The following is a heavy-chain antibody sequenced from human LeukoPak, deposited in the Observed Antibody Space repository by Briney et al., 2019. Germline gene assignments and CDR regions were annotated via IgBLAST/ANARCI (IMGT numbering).Heavy chain of an antibody. CDR2: ISYDGSNK. CDR3: ATGKVNY. D-gene: IGHD3-10*01. CDR1: GFTFSSYG. J-gene: IGHJ4*02. V-gene: IGHV3-30*03. Sequence: GGSLRLSCAASGFTFSSYGMHWVRQVPGKGLEWVAVISYDGSNKYYADSVKGRFTISRDNSKNTLYLQMNSLRAEDTAVYYCATGKVNYWGQGTLVTVSS.